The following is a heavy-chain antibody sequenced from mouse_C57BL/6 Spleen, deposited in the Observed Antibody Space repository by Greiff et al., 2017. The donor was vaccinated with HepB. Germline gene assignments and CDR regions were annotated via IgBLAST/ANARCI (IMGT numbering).Heavy chain of an antibody. V-gene: IGHV5-12*01. CDR3: ARGELGPSWYVDV. J-gene: IGHJ1*03. Sequence: EVKLVESGGGLVQPGGSLKLSCAASGFTFSDYYMYWVRQTPEKRLEWVAYISNGGGSTYYPDTVKGRFTISRDNAKNTLYLQMSRLKAEDTAMYYCARGELGPSWYVDVWGTGTTVTVSS. CDR2: ISNGGGST. CDR1: GFTFSDYY. D-gene: IGHD4-1*01.